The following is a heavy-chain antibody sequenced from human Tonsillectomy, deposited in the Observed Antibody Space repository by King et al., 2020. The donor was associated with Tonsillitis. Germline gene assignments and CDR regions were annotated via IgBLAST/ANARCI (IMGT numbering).Heavy chain of an antibody. CDR1: GGSISSYY. V-gene: IGHV4-59*08. J-gene: IGHJ5*02. CDR2: IYYSGST. D-gene: IGHD3-16*01. Sequence: VQLQESGPGLVKPSETLSLTCTVSGGSISSYYWSWIRQPPGKGLEWIGYIYYSGSTNYNPSLKSRVTISADTSKNQFSLKLSSVTAADTAVYSCARTHTSHWGLNWIDPWGQGTLVTVSS. CDR3: ARTHTSHWGLNWIDP.